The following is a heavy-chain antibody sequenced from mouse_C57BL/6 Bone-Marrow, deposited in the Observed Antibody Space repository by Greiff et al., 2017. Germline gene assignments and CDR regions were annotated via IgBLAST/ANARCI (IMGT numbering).Heavy chain of an antibody. CDR2: ISYDGSN. CDR3: ARAPYGNYPFAY. V-gene: IGHV3-6*01. CDR1: GYSITSGYY. D-gene: IGHD2-1*01. Sequence: EVQRVESGPGLVKPSPSLSLTCSVTGYSITSGYYWNWIRQFPGNKLEWMGYISYDGSNNYNPSLKNRISITRDTSKNQFFLKLNSVTTEDTATYYCARAPYGNYPFAYWGQGTLVTVSA. J-gene: IGHJ3*01.